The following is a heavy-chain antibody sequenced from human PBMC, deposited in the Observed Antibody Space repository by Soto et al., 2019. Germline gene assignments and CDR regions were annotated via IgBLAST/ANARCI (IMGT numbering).Heavy chain of an antibody. V-gene: IGHV4-39*01. J-gene: IGHJ4*02. D-gene: IGHD3-3*01. CDR2: IYYSGST. CDR1: GGSISSSSYY. Sequence: PSETLSLTCTVSGGSISSSSYYWGWIRQPPGKGLEWIGSIYYSGSTYYNPSLKSRVTISVDTSKKQFSLKLSSVTAADTAVYYCARRGYYDFWSGYYTPGDYWGQGTLVTVSS. CDR3: ARRGYYDFWSGYYTPGDY.